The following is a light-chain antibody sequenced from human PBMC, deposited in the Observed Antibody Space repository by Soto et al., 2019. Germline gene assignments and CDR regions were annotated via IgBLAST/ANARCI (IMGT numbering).Light chain of an antibody. J-gene: IGKJ4*01. V-gene: IGKV1D-13*01. CDR2: AAS. CDR3: QEYNNWRPIT. CDR1: QGISSF. Sequence: AIQLTQSPSSLSASVGDRVTITCRASQGISSFLAWFQQKPGKAPKLLIYAASTLQSGVPSRFSGSGSGTDFTLTISSLQPEDFAIYYCQEYNNWRPITFGGGTKVDIK.